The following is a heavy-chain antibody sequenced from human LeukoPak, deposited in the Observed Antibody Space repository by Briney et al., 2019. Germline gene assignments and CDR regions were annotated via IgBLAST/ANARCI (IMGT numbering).Heavy chain of an antibody. CDR3: AKDGGSGYYYFDY. D-gene: IGHD3-22*01. J-gene: IGHJ4*02. CDR1: GFPFSSYA. Sequence: SGGSLRLSCAASGFPFSSYAMSWVRQAPGKGLEWVSAISGSGGSTYYADSVKGRFTISRDNSKNTLYVQMNSLRAEDTAVYYCAKDGGSGYYYFDYWGQGTLVTVSS. V-gene: IGHV3-23*01. CDR2: ISGSGGST.